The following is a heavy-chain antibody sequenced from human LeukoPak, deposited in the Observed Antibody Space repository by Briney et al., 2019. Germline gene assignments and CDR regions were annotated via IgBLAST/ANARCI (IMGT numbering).Heavy chain of an antibody. Sequence: PSETLSLTCTVSGGSISIYYWSWIRQPPGKGREWIGYIYDSGSTNYNPSLKRRVTISVDTSKNQFSLKLSSVTAADTAVYYCARGLTLGYCSSTSCHRGAIDYWGQGTLVTVSS. J-gene: IGHJ4*02. V-gene: IGHV4-59*12. CDR1: GGSISIYY. CDR2: IYDSGST. D-gene: IGHD2-2*01. CDR3: ARGLTLGYCSSTSCHRGAIDY.